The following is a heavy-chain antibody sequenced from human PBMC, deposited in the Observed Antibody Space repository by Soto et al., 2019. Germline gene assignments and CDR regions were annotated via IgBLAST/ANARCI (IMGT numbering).Heavy chain of an antibody. D-gene: IGHD2-2*01. V-gene: IGHV3-30-3*01. CDR3: ARARLDTPALDY. J-gene: IGHJ4*02. CDR1: GFGFSSYA. Sequence: QVQLVESGGGVVQPGRSLRLSCAASGFGFSSYAMHWVRQAPGKGLEWVAAISYDASNKYYADSVKGRFTISRDNSKNTLYLQMNSLRAEHTAVYYCARARLDTPALDYWGQGTLVTVSS. CDR2: ISYDASNK.